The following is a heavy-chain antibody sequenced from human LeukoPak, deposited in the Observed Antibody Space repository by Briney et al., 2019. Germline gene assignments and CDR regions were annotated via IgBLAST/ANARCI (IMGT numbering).Heavy chain of an antibody. D-gene: IGHD5-18*01. CDR2: ITGAGSST. V-gene: IGHV3-23*01. J-gene: IGHJ4*02. CDR1: GFTFKSYG. CDR3: ARKVAVAMDLDY. Sequence: GGSLRLSCAASGFTFKSYGMTWVRQVPGKGLEWVSSITGAGSSTKYADSVNGRFTISRDNSKNTLSLQMTGLRADDTAVYYCARKVAVAMDLDYWGQGTLVTVSS.